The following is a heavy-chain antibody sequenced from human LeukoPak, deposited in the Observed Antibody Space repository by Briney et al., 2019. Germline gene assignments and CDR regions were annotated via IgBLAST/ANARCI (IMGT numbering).Heavy chain of an antibody. CDR3: ATQTSQTAFGV. D-gene: IGHD3-3*01. Sequence: GGSLRLSCAASGFTFSSYWMSWVRQAPGNGLEWVASVKQDGSETQYVDSVKGRFTISRDNAKNSLYVQMNSLRAEDTGVYYCATQTSQTAFGVWGQGTTVTVSS. V-gene: IGHV3-7*01. CDR2: VKQDGSET. CDR1: GFTFSSYW. J-gene: IGHJ6*02.